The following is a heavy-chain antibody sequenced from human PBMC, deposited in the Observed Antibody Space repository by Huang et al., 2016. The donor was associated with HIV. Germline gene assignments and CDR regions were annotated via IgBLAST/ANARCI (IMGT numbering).Heavy chain of an antibody. D-gene: IGHD7-27*01. CDR2: VYAGGRT. V-gene: IGHV4-39*01. CDR3: VRRLGNWYFDL. CDR1: GASITSSDYQ. J-gene: IGHJ2*01. Sequence: QLQLQESGPGLVKPSETLSLTCAVSGASITSSDYQWGWIRQPPGTGLEWIGSVYAGGRTYYIPSLRSRVTISVDTSNKQVSLKLRSLTAADTAVFYCVRRLGNWYFDLWGRGTLVTVSS.